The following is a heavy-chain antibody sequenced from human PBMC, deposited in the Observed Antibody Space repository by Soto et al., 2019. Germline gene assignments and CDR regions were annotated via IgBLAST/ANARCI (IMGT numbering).Heavy chain of an antibody. CDR3: ASAYSTSWYWFDP. Sequence: QVTVKESGPVLVKPTETLTLTCTVSGFSLSNAGLGVSWIRQPPGKALEWLAHIFSNDEKSYSTSLKSRLTHSKDTSQNQVVLTPTHLEPLDTATYYCASAYSTSWYWFDPWGQGTLVTVSS. V-gene: IGHV2-26*01. J-gene: IGHJ5*02. CDR1: GFSLSNAGLG. D-gene: IGHD6-13*01. CDR2: IFSNDEK.